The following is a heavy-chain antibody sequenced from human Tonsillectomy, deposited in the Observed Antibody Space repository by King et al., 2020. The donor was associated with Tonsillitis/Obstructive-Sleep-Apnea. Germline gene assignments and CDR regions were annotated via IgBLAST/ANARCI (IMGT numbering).Heavy chain of an antibody. V-gene: IGHV3-23*04. J-gene: IGHJ3*02. CDR2: ISGGGGST. CDR3: AKSRRYSTNDAFEI. CDR1: GFTFSTYA. Sequence: VQLVESGGGLEQPGGSLRLSCAGTGFTFSTYAMSWVRQAPGKGLELVSAISGGGGSTFYADSVKGRFTISRDNSKNTLDLQMNSLRAEDTAVYYCAKSRRYSTNDAFEIWGQGTMVTVSS. D-gene: IGHD6-13*01.